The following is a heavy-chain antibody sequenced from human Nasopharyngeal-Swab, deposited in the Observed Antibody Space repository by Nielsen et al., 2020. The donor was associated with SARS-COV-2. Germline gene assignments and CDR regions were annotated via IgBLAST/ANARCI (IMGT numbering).Heavy chain of an antibody. V-gene: IGHV1-8*01. J-gene: IGHJ4*02. CDR1: GFTFTTYD. D-gene: IGHD6-19*01. CDR2: MTHKTGYT. CDR3: ARGGPVAFDY. Sequence: ASVQVSCKASGFTFTTYDINWLRQASAQGPEGMGWMTHKTGYTGYAQKFQGRVTMTWNTPIRTAYIDLSSLTSEDTAVYYCARGGPVAFDYWGQGSLVIVSS.